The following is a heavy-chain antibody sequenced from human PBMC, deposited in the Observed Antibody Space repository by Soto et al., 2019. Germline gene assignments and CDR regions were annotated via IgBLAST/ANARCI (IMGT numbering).Heavy chain of an antibody. CDR3: ARSIDSSGFYFSNC. Sequence: SETLSFTCTVSGGFISSYYWSWIRQSPGKGLELIGYIHHTGSTNYNPSLKSRVTMSLDTSRNQFSLKLYSVTAADTAVYYCARSIDSSGFYFSNCWGQGTLVTVSS. CDR2: IHHTGST. CDR1: GGFISSYY. J-gene: IGHJ4*02. V-gene: IGHV4-59*01. D-gene: IGHD3-22*01.